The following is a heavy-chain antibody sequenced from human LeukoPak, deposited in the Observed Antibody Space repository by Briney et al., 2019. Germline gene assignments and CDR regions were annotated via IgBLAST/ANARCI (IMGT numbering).Heavy chain of an antibody. CDR1: GFTFSSNY. V-gene: IGHV3-66*01. CDR3: ARGLSPMGY. Sequence: GGSLRLSCAASGFTFSSNYLSWVRQAPGKGLEWVSVIYSGGTTYYADSVKGRFTISRDNSTNTLYLQMDSLRAEDTAVYYCARGLSPMGYWGQGTLVTVAS. D-gene: IGHD3-16*02. J-gene: IGHJ4*02. CDR2: IYSGGTT.